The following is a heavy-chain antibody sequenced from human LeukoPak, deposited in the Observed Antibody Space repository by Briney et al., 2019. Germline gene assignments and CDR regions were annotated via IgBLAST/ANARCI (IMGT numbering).Heavy chain of an antibody. CDR1: GGSIGKTSYY. V-gene: IGHV4-39*07. J-gene: IGHJ4*02. CDR2: IYYSGTT. Sequence: SETLSLTCTVSGGSIGKTSYYWGWIRQPPGKGLEWIGNIYYSGTTYYNPSLKSRVTISVDTSKNQFSLTLNSVTAADTAVYFCAIFKQLGRSFDSWGLGSLVTVSS. D-gene: IGHD1-1*01. CDR3: AIFKQLGRSFDS.